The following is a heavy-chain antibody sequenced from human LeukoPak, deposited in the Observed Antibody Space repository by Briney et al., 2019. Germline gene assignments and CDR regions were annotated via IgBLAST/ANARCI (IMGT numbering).Heavy chain of an antibody. J-gene: IGHJ4*02. CDR3: ARSITMFRGLTDY. CDR2: ISSSSSYI. D-gene: IGHD3-10*01. Sequence: GGSLRLSCAASGFTFSSYNMNWVRQAPGKGLEWVSSISSSSSYIYYADSVKGRFTISRDNAKNSLYLQMNSLRAEDTAVYFCARSITMFRGLTDYWGQGTLVTVSS. V-gene: IGHV3-21*01. CDR1: GFTFSSYN.